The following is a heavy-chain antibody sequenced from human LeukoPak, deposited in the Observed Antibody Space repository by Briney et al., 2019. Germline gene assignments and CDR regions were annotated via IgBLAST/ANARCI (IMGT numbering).Heavy chain of an antibody. J-gene: IGHJ6*04. Sequence: ASVKVSCKSSGGTFSSYAISWVRQAPGQGLEWMGGIIPMFRTANYAQKFQGRVTITADESTSTAHMELSSLRSEDTAVYYCARRVRRGVSHPPHYYYYYAMDVWGKGTTITVSA. V-gene: IGHV1-69*01. CDR1: GGTFSSYA. D-gene: IGHD3-10*01. CDR2: IIPMFRTA. CDR3: ARRVRRGVSHPPHYYYYYAMDV.